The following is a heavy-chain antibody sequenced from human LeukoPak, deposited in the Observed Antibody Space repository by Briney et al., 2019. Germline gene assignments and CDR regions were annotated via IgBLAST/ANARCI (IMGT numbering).Heavy chain of an antibody. J-gene: IGHJ4*02. CDR1: GFTVSSNY. CDR2: IYSGGST. CDR3: AKGDSSGYSRVYFDY. D-gene: IGHD3-22*01. Sequence: PGGSLRLSCAASGFTVSSNYMSWVRQAPGKGLEWVSVIYSGGSTYYADSVKGRFTISRDNSKNTLYLQMNSLRAEDTAVYYCAKGDSSGYSRVYFDYWGQGTLVTVSS. V-gene: IGHV3-53*01.